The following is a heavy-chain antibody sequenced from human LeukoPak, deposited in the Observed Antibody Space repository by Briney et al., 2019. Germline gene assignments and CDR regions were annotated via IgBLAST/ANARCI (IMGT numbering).Heavy chain of an antibody. CDR1: GYSFTTYW. V-gene: IGHV5-51*01. J-gene: IGHJ3*02. CDR3: ASRVSSSRVAFDI. CDR2: FNPGDSDI. D-gene: IGHD5/OR15-5a*01. Sequence: HGESLKISCEVYGYSFTTYWLGWVRQMPGKGLEWMGTFNPGDSDIRYSPSFQGQITISADKSISTAYLQWSSLKASDTAMYYCASRVSSSRVAFDIWGQGTMVTVSS.